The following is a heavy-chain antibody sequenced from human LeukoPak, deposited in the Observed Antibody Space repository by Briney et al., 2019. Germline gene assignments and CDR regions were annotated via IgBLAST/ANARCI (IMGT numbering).Heavy chain of an antibody. CDR1: GGSISSYY. V-gene: IGHV4-59*01. CDR3: ASSGWYPGPIDY. CDR2: IYYSGST. Sequence: PSETLSLTCTVSGGSISSYYWSWIRQPPGKGLEWIGYIYYSGSTNYNPSLKSRVTISVDTSKNQFSLKLSSVTAADTAVYYCASSGWYPGPIDYWGQGTLVTVSS. J-gene: IGHJ4*02. D-gene: IGHD6-19*01.